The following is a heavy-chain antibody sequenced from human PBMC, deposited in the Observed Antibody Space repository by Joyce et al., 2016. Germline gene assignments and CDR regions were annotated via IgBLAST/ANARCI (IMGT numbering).Heavy chain of an antibody. J-gene: IGHJ6*02. CDR2: CRVSMGNT. CDR1: GYSFIYYG. V-gene: IGHV1-18*04. D-gene: IGHD2/OR15-2a*01. Sequence: QVQLLQSGAEVKKPGASVKVACKASGYSFIYYGISWVRQAPGQGLEWMGGCRVSMGNTNNAKDPQGRVTMTTDKTTSTAYMELRSLRSDDTAVYYWARTICSSTNCYEGVGYYGMDVWGQGTTVTVSS. CDR3: ARTICSSTNCYEGVGYYGMDV.